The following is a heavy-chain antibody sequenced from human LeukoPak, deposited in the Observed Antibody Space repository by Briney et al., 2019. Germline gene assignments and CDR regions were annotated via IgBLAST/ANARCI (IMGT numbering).Heavy chain of an antibody. D-gene: IGHD4-17*01. CDR3: ARLKYGEVDY. V-gene: IGHV4-39*01. Sequence: SETLSLTCTVSGGSISSSSYYWGWIRQPPGKGLEWIGSIYYSGSTYYNPSLKSRVTISVDTSKNQLSLKLSSVTAADTAVYYCARLKYGEVDYWGQGTLVTVSS. J-gene: IGHJ4*02. CDR2: IYYSGST. CDR1: GGSISSSSYY.